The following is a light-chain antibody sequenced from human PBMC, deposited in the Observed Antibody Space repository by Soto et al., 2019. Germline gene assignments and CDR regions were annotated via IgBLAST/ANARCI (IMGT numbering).Light chain of an antibody. CDR2: AAS. J-gene: IGKJ3*01. CDR1: QDIRDY. CDR3: QKYGGAPYT. Sequence: DIPMTQSPSSLSASVGDRVTITCRASQDIRDYLVWYQQRPGKVPTLLIYAASTLQSGVPSRFSGSGYGTEFTLTISSLQSEDVATYYCQKYGGAPYTFGPGTQVDLK. V-gene: IGKV1-27*01.